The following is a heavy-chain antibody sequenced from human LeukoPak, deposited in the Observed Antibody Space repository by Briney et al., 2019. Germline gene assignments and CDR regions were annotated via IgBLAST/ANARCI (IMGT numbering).Heavy chain of an antibody. V-gene: IGHV1-2*02. Sequence: ASVKVSCKAFGYTFTGYYMHWVRQAPGQGLEWMGWINANSGGTNYAQKFQGRVTMTRDTSISTAYMELSRLRSGDTAVYYCARGDYYYDSSGYYEEIDYWGQGTLVTVSS. J-gene: IGHJ4*02. CDR1: GYTFTGYY. CDR2: INANSGGT. D-gene: IGHD3-22*01. CDR3: ARGDYYYDSSGYYEEIDY.